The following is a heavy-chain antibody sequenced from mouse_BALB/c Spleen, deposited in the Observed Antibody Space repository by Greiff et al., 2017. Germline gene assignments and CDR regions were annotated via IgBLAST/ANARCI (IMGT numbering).Heavy chain of an antibody. CDR3: ARGGYDGYYAMDY. D-gene: IGHD2-14*01. V-gene: IGHV5-4*02. CDR2: ISDGGSYT. Sequence: VQLKQSGGGLVKPGGSLKLSCAASGFTFSDYYMYWVRQTPEKRLEWVATISDGGSYTYYPDSVKGRFTISRDNAKNNLYLQMSSLKSEDTAMYYCARGGYDGYYAMDYWGQGTSVTVSS. J-gene: IGHJ4*01. CDR1: GFTFSDYY.